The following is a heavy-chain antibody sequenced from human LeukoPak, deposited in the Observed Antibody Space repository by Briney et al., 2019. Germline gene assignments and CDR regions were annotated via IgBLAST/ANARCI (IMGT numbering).Heavy chain of an antibody. V-gene: IGHV4-61*02. CDR3: ARDGGAQHDDCYFDY. Sequence: SQTLSLTCTVSGGSISSGSYYWSWIRQPAGKGLEWIGRIYTSGSTNYNPSLKSRVTISVDTSKNQFSLKLSSVTAADTAVYYCARDGGAQHDDCYFDYWGKGTLVTVSS. D-gene: IGHD2-15*01. CDR1: GGSISSGSYY. CDR2: IYTSGST. J-gene: IGHJ4*02.